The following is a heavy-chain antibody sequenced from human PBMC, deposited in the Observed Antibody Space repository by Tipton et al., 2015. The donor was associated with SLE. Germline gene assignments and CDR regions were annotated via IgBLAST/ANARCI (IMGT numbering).Heavy chain of an antibody. CDR1: GYTFTSYA. CDR3: ARDRRINSSSPGAFDI. V-gene: IGHV1-3*01. J-gene: IGHJ3*02. Sequence: QSGAEVKKPGASVKVSCKASGYTFTSYAMHWVRQAPGQRLEWMGGINAGNGNTKYSQKFQGRVTITRDTSASTAYMELSRLRSEDTAVYYCARDRRINSSSPGAFDIWGQGTMVTVSS. D-gene: IGHD6-13*01. CDR2: INAGNGNT.